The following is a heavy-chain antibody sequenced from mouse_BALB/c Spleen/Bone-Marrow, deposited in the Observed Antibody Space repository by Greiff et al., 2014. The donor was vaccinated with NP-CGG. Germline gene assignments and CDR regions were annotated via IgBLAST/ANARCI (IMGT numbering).Heavy chain of an antibody. V-gene: IGHV5-4*02. CDR1: GFTFSDYY. D-gene: IGHD3-1*01. Sequence: EVQLVESGGGLVKPGGSLKLSCASSGFTFSDYYMYLVRQTPEKRPEWVATISDGGGYTYYPDSVWGRFTISRDNAKNNLYLQMSSLKSEDTAMYYCARSGERFGAMDYWGQGTSVTVFS. CDR3: ARSGERFGAMDY. CDR2: ISDGGGYT. J-gene: IGHJ4*01.